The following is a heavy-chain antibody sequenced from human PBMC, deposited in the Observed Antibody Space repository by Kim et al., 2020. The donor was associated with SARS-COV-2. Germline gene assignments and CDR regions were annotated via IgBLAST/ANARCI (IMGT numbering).Heavy chain of an antibody. CDR2: IYYSGST. V-gene: IGHV4-59*01. Sequence: SETLSLTCTVSGGSISSYYWSWIRQPPGKGLEWIGYIYYSGSTNYNPYLKSRVTISVDTSKNQFSLKLSSVTAADTAVYYCAAGYSRNRSVDYWGQGTLVTVSS. CDR3: AAGYSRNRSVDY. D-gene: IGHD6-13*01. J-gene: IGHJ4*02. CDR1: GGSISSYY.